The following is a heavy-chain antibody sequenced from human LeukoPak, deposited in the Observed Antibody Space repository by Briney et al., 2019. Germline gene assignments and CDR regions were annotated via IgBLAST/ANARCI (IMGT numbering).Heavy chain of an antibody. Sequence: PGGSLRLSCAASGFTFSSYSMNWVRQAPGKGLEWVSSISSSSSYIYYADSVKGRFTISRDNAKNSLYLQMNSLRAEDTAVYYCARAPEGGRIGATVTHFDYWGQGTLATVSS. J-gene: IGHJ4*02. CDR1: GFTFSSYS. D-gene: IGHD5-18*01. V-gene: IGHV3-21*01. CDR3: ARAPEGGRIGATVTHFDY. CDR2: ISSSSSYI.